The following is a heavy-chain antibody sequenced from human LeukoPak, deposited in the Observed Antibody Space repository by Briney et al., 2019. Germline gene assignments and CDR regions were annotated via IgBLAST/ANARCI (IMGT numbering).Heavy chain of an antibody. CDR1: GGSFSGYY. Sequence: SETLSLTCAVYGGSFSGYYCSWIRQPPGKGLEWIGRIYTSGSTNYNPSLKSRVTISVDTSKNQFSLKLSSVTAADTAVYYCARGDSSSGLDYWGQGTLVTVSS. J-gene: IGHJ4*02. CDR3: ARGDSSSGLDY. D-gene: IGHD6-19*01. CDR2: IYTSGST. V-gene: IGHV4-59*10.